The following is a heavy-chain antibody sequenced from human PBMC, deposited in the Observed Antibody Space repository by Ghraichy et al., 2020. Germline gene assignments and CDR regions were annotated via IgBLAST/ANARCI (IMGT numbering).Heavy chain of an antibody. Sequence: GESLNISCAASGFIFTDYWMSWMRRAPGKGPEWVASINEDGSKIFYLSSVRGRFTISRDNSKKSAFLQMNSLRVDDTAVYYCARVVQSGVDFWGQGTLVTVSS. CDR1: GFIFTDYW. CDR2: INEDGSKI. V-gene: IGHV3-7*03. CDR3: ARVVQSGVDF. J-gene: IGHJ4*02. D-gene: IGHD3-10*01.